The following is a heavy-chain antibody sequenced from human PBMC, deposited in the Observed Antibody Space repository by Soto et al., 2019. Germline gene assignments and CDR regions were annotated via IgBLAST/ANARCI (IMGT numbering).Heavy chain of an antibody. CDR1: GFTVSSNY. J-gene: IGHJ5*02. CDR3: ARGVPAAIPNWFDP. Sequence: TGGSLRLSCAASGFTVSSNYMSWVRQAPGKGLEWVSVIYSGGSTYYADSVKGRFTISRDNSKNTLYLQMNSLRAEDTAVYYCARGVPAAIPNWFDPWGQGTLVTVSS. CDR2: IYSGGST. D-gene: IGHD2-2*02. V-gene: IGHV3-53*01.